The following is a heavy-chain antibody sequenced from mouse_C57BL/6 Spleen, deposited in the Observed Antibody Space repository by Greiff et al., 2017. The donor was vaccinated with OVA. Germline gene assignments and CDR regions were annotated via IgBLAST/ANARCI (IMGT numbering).Heavy chain of an antibody. CDR1: GFSLTSYG. V-gene: IGHV2-6*01. Sequence: VKLMESGPGLVAPSQSLSITCTVSGFSLTSYGVDWVRQSPGKGLEWLGVIWGVGSTNYNSALKSRLSISKDNSKSQVFLKMNSLQTDDTAMYYCASDLGTGTGCAYWGQGTLVTVSA. J-gene: IGHJ3*01. D-gene: IGHD4-1*01. CDR2: IWGVGST. CDR3: ASDLGTGTGCAY.